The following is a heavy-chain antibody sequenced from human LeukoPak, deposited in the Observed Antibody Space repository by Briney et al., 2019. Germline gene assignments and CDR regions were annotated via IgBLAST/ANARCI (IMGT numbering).Heavy chain of an antibody. D-gene: IGHD3-10*01. CDR3: ARHITMVRGVRADHVDY. V-gene: IGHV4-61*01. CDR2: IYYSGST. Sequence: SGTLSLTCTVSGGSVSSGSDYWSWIRQPPGKGLEWIGYIYYSGSTNYNPSLKSRVTISVDTSKNQFSLKLSSVTAADTAVYYCARHITMVRGVRADHVDYWGQGTLVTVSS. J-gene: IGHJ4*02. CDR1: GGSVSSGSDY.